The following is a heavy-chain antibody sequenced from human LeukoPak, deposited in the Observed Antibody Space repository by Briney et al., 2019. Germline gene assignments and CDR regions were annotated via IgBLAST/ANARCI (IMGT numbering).Heavy chain of an antibody. D-gene: IGHD3-3*01. CDR2: ISSSSSTI. J-gene: IGHJ4*02. CDR1: GFTFTSYS. CDR3: AKVQDYDFWTGYCLDY. V-gene: IGHV3-48*01. Sequence: GGSLRLSCAATGFTFTSYSMNWVRQAPGKGLEWISYISSSSSTIFYADSVKGRFTISRDNAKNSLYLQLNSLRAEDTAVYYCAKVQDYDFWTGYCLDYWGQGTLVTVSS.